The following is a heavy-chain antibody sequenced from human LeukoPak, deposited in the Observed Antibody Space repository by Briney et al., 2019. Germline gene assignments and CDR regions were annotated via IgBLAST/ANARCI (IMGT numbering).Heavy chain of an antibody. CDR1: GGSVTSSSFY. D-gene: IGHD1-26*01. CDR3: ARGGSFEAFDI. Sequence: SETLSLTCTVSGGSVTSSSFYWGWIRQPPGRGLEWIGTTYYSGSTYYSPSLKSRVTLSVDSSKNHFSLKLNSVTAADTAVYYCARGGSFEAFDIWGQGTMVTVSS. CDR2: TYYSGST. J-gene: IGHJ3*02. V-gene: IGHV4-39*02.